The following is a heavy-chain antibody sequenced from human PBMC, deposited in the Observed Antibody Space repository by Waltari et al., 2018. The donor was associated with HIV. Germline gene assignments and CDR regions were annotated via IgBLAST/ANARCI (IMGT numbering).Heavy chain of an antibody. CDR1: GYSFTRYW. D-gene: IGHD6-19*01. CDR2: SYPGDSDT. J-gene: IGHJ5*02. Sequence: EVQLVQSGAEVKKPGESRKISCTGSGYSFTRYWSGWVRQMPGKGLEWMGISYPGDSDTRYSPSFQGQVTISADKSISTAYLQWSSLKASDTAMYYCARHLQYSSGWQNWFDPWGQGTLVTVSS. CDR3: ARHLQYSSGWQNWFDP. V-gene: IGHV5-51*01.